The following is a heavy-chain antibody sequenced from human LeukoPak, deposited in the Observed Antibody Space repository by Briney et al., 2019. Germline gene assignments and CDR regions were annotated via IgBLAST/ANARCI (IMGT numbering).Heavy chain of an antibody. Sequence: GESLRIPCKGSGYSFTSYWISWVRQMPGKGLEWMGRIDPSDSYTNYSPSFQGHVTISADKSISTAYLQWSSLKASDTAMYYCARSLGSGWTSDAFDIWGQGTMVTVSS. V-gene: IGHV5-10-1*01. CDR1: GYSFTSYW. D-gene: IGHD6-19*01. CDR3: ARSLGSGWTSDAFDI. J-gene: IGHJ3*02. CDR2: IDPSDSYT.